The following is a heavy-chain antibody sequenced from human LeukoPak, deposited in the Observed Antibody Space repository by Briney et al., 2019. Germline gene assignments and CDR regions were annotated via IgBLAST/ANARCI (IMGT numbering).Heavy chain of an antibody. CDR2: IYYSGST. CDR3: ARAFDYYGSGSYRNGAFDI. J-gene: IGHJ3*02. V-gene: IGHV4-59*06. CDR1: GGSISSYY. Sequence: PSETLSLTCTVSGGSISSYYWSWIRQPAGKGLEWIGYIYYSGSTYYNPSLKSRVTISVDTSKNQFSLKLSSVTAADTAVYYCARAFDYYGSGSYRNGAFDIWGQGTMVTVSS. D-gene: IGHD3-10*01.